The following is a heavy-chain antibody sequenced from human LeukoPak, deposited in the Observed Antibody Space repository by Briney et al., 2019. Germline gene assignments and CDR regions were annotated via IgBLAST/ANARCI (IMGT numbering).Heavy chain of an antibody. V-gene: IGHV3-73*01. D-gene: IGHD2-2*01. Sequence: GGSLKLSCATSGFTFSGSAMHWVRQASGKGLEWVGRIRSKANSYATAYAASVKGRFTISRDDSKNTAYLQMNSLKTEDTAVYFCSSGGYCTSTSCYGENWGQGTLVTVSS. J-gene: IGHJ4*02. CDR3: SSGGYCTSTSCYGEN. CDR1: GFTFSGSA. CDR2: IRSKANSYAT.